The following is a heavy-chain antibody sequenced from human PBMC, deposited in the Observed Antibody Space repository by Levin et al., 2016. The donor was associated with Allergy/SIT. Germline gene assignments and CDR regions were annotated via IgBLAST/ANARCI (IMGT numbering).Heavy chain of an antibody. CDR2: IGDADGTT. J-gene: IGHJ4*02. CDR1: GFTFISDD. CDR3: AKLTWADVRG. Sequence: GGSLRLSCVVSGFTFISDDISWVRQAPGKGLEWVSAIGDADGTTWYADSVRGRFTISRDKSKNTLYLHMDSLRVEDTAIYYCAKLTWADVRGWGQGTLVTVSS. V-gene: IGHV3-23*01. D-gene: IGHD3-16*01.